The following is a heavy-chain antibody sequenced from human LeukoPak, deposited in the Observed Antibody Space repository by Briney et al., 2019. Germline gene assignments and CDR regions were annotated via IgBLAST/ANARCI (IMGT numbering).Heavy chain of an antibody. V-gene: IGHV4-61*02. Sequence: SETLSLTCTVSGGSISSGSYYWSWIRQPAGKGLEWIGRIYTSGSTNYNPSLKSRVTISVDTSKNQFSLKLSSVTAADTAVYYCARGGHYVWGSYRYFYFDYWGQGTLVTVSS. J-gene: IGHJ4*02. D-gene: IGHD3-16*02. CDR3: ARGGHYVWGSYRYFYFDY. CDR2: IYTSGST. CDR1: GGSISSGSYY.